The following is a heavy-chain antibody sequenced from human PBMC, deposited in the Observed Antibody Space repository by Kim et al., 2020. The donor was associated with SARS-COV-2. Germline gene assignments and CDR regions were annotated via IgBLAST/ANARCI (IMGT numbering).Heavy chain of an antibody. J-gene: IGHJ4*02. D-gene: IGHD4-17*01. CDR2: INAGNGNT. CDR3: ASHLTTVTTVGFGY. Sequence: ASVKVSCKASGYTFTSYAMHWVRQAPGQRLEWMGWINAGNGNTKYSQKFQGRVTITRDTSASTAYMELSSLRSEDTTVYYCASHLTTVTTVGFGYWGQGTLVTVSP. V-gene: IGHV1-3*01. CDR1: GYTFTSYA.